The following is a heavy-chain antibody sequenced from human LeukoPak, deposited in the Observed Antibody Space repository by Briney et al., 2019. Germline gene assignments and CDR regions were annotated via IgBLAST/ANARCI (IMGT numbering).Heavy chain of an antibody. CDR3: AKHLRATNTFTFFGLDV. J-gene: IGHJ6*02. V-gene: IGHV3-9*01. CDR1: GVRFKDYA. Sequence: GGSLRLSCAATGVRFKDYAMHWVRQLPGKGLEWVSAISWNGGSTAYADSVKGRFTISRDNAKNSLFLQLSNLRPEDTALYYCAKHLRATNTFTFFGLDVWGQGTTVTVSS. D-gene: IGHD1-26*01. CDR2: ISWNGGST.